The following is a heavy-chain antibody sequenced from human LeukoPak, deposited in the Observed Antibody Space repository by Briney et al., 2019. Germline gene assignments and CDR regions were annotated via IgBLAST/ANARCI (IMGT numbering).Heavy chain of an antibody. D-gene: IGHD4-11*01. CDR3: ARGNDFSNSGPLLDY. CDR1: GYTFTVYY. V-gene: IGHV1-2*02. Sequence: ASVKVSCKASGYTFTVYYMHWVRQAPGQGLEWMGWINPNSGGTNYAQNFQDRVTMTRDTSISTAYMELSRLRSDDTAVYYCARGNDFSNSGPLLDYWGQGTLVTVSS. J-gene: IGHJ4*02. CDR2: INPNSGGT.